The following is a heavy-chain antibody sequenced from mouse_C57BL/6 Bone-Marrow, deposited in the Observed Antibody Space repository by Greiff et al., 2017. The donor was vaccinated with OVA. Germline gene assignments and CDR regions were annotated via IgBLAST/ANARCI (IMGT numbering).Heavy chain of an antibody. Sequence: VQLQQSGAELVRPGTSVKVSCKASGYAFTNYLIEWVKQRPGQGLEWIGVINPGSGGTNYNEKFKGKATLTADKSSSTAYMQLSSLTSEDSAVYFCVRDLLWLPWYFDVWGTGTTVTVSS. V-gene: IGHV1-54*01. CDR3: VRDLLWLPWYFDV. D-gene: IGHD2-2*01. J-gene: IGHJ1*03. CDR1: GYAFTNYL. CDR2: INPGSGGT.